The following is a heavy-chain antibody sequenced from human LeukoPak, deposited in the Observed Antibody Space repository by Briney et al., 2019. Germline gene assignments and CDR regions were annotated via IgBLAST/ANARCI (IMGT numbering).Heavy chain of an antibody. V-gene: IGHV3-33*01. J-gene: IGHJ5*02. D-gene: IGHD2-21*02. CDR1: GFTFSSYG. Sequence: PGRSLRLSCAAAGFTFSSYGMHWVRQAPGKGLEWVAGIWYDGTDQTYADSVKGRFTIARDNSKNTLYMQMDSLSAEDTAVYYCARKNCRGDCAVFDPWGQGTLVTVSS. CDR2: IWYDGTDQ. CDR3: ARKNCRGDCAVFDP.